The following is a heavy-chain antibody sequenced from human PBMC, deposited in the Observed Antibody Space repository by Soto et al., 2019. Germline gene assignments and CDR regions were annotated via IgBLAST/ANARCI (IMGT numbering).Heavy chain of an antibody. CDR2: INPNSGGT. CDR1: GYTFTGYY. J-gene: IGHJ4*02. D-gene: IGHD6-6*01. CDR3: ARALSLGISAHP. V-gene: IGHV1-2*02. Sequence: ASVKVSCKASGYTFTGYYMHWVRQAPGQGLEWMGWINPNSGGTNYAQKFQGRVTMTRDTSISTAYMELSRLRSDDTAVYYCARALSLGISAHPWGQGTLVTVSS.